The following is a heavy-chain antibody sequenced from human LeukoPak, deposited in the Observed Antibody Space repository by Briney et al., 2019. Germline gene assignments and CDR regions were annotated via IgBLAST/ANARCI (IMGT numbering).Heavy chain of an antibody. CDR2: ISSSSSTI. CDR1: GFTFSSYS. Sequence: PGGSLRLSCAASGFTFSSYSMNWVRQAPGKGLEWVSYISSSSSTIYYADSVKGRFTISRDNAKNSLYLQMNSLRAEDTAVYYCAGGRYCSSTSCYTPEXFQHXXXGTLVTVS. V-gene: IGHV3-48*01. D-gene: IGHD2-2*02. J-gene: IGHJ1*01. CDR3: AGGRYCSSTSCYTPEXFQH.